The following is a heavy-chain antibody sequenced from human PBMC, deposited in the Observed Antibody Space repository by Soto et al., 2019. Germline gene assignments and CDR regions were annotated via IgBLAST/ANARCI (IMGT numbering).Heavy chain of an antibody. Sequence: QVQLVESGGGVVQPGRSLRLSCAASGFTFSSYGMHWVRQAPGKGLEWVAVIWYDGSNKYYADSVKGRFTISRDNSKNTLYLQMHSLRAEDTAVYYCARDNRERWLQGDFDYWGQGTLVTVSS. J-gene: IGHJ4*02. CDR2: IWYDGSNK. CDR1: GFTFSSYG. CDR3: ARDNRERWLQGDFDY. V-gene: IGHV3-33*01. D-gene: IGHD1-26*01.